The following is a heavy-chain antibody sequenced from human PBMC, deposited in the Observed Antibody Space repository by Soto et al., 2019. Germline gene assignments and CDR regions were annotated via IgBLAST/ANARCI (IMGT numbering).Heavy chain of an antibody. V-gene: IGHV3-33*01. CDR3: ARDRGVGPTTFDS. CDR2: IWYDGSYK. D-gene: IGHD1-26*01. CDR1: GFTFSSFG. J-gene: IGHJ4*02. Sequence: QVQLVESGGGVVQPGGSLRLSCAASGFTFSSFGMHWVRQAPGKGLEWVAVIWYDGSYKYYADSVKGRFTISRDNSNNTLYLQMNSLRAEATAVYYCARDRGVGPTTFDSWGQGTLVTVSS.